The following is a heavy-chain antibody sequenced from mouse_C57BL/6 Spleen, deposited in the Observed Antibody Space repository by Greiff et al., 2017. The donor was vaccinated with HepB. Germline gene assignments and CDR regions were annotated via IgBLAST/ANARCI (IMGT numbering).Heavy chain of an antibody. V-gene: IGHV1-4*01. CDR2: INPSSGYT. Sequence: VQLQESGAELARPGASVKMSCKASGYTFTSYTMHWVKQRPGQGLEWIGYINPSSGYTKYNQKFKDKATLTADKSSSTAYMQLSSLTSEDSAVYYCARGDSLFAYWGQGTLVTVSA. J-gene: IGHJ3*01. CDR1: GYTFTSYT. CDR3: ARGDSLFAY.